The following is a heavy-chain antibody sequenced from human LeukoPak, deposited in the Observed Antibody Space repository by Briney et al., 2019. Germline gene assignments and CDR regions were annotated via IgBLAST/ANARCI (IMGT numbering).Heavy chain of an antibody. J-gene: IGHJ4*02. D-gene: IGHD4-17*01. CDR3: ARDSYPMTTIDY. V-gene: IGHV1-8*01. CDR1: GYTFTSYD. Sequence: ASVQVSCKASGYTFTSYDINWVRQATGQGLEWMGWMNPNSGNTGYAQKFQGRVTMTRNTSISTAYMELSSLRSEDTAVYYCARDSYPMTTIDYWGQGTLVTVSS. CDR2: MNPNSGNT.